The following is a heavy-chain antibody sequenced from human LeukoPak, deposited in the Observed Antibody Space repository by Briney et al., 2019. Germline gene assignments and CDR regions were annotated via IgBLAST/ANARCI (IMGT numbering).Heavy chain of an antibody. CDR1: GFTFNTYA. V-gene: IGHV3-23*01. CDR2: ISGSGGST. CDR3: AKYTAYSTGWPSY. D-gene: IGHD6-19*01. Sequence: GGSLRLSCTASGFTFNTYAMSWVRQAPGKGLEWVSTISGSGGSTYYADSVKGRFTISRDNSKNTLYLQMNSLRAEDTSVYYCAKYTAYSTGWPSYWGQGTLVTVS. J-gene: IGHJ4*02.